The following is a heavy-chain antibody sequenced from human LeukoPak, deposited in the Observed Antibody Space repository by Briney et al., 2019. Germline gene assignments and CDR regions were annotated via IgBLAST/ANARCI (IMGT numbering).Heavy chain of an antibody. V-gene: IGHV3-30-3*01. Sequence: GGSLRLSCAASGFTFSSYAMHWVRQAPGKGLEWVAVISYDGSNKYYADSVKGRFTISRDNSKNTLYLQMNSLRAEDTAVYYCASPFDDYGDYSASNAFDIWAKGQWSPSLQ. CDR3: ASPFDDYGDYSASNAFDI. D-gene: IGHD4-17*01. CDR2: ISYDGSNK. CDR1: GFTFSSYA. J-gene: IGHJ3*02.